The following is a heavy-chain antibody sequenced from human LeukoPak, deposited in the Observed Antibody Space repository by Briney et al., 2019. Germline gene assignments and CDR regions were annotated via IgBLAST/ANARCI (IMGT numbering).Heavy chain of an antibody. CDR3: ARDVSYDSSGYYWYFDL. V-gene: IGHV4-4*07. Sequence: SETLSLTCTVSGGSISSYYWSWIRQPAGKGLEWIGRIYTSGSTNYNPSLKSRVTMSVDTSKNQFSLKLSSVTAADTAVYYCARDVSYDSSGYYWYFDLWGRGTLVTVSS. CDR2: IYTSGST. D-gene: IGHD3-22*01. J-gene: IGHJ2*01. CDR1: GGSISSYY.